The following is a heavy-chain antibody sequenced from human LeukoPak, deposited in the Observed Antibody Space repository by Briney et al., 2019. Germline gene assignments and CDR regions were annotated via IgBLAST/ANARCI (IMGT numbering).Heavy chain of an antibody. CDR3: ATEPGGAVAMSFDI. J-gene: IGHJ3*02. CDR1: GYTFNSYG. CDR2: IIPIFGTA. D-gene: IGHD6-19*01. V-gene: IGHV1-69*06. Sequence: GASVKVSCKASGYTFNSYGINWVRQAPGQGLEWMGGIIPIFGTAIYAQKFQGRVTMTEDTSTDTAYMELSSLRSEDTAVYYCATEPGGAVAMSFDIWGQGTMVTVSS.